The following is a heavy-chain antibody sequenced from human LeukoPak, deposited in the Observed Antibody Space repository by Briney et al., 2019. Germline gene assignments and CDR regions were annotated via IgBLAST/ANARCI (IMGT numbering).Heavy chain of an antibody. CDR3: ARSHSVWTSFDY. CDR2: IYYSGST. D-gene: IGHD3/OR15-3a*01. J-gene: IGHJ4*02. V-gene: IGHV4-59*01. Sequence: SESLSLTCTVSGGTISSYYWSWIRQPPGKGLEWIGYIYYSGSTNYNPSLKSRVTISVDTSKNQFSLKLSSVTAADTAVYYCARSHSVWTSFDYWGQGALVTVSS. CDR1: GGTISSYY.